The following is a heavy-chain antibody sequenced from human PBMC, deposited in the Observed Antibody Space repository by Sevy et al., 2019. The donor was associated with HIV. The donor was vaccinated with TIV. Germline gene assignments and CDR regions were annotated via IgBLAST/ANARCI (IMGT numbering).Heavy chain of an antibody. CDR3: ARERGISFIVGATTGAFDI. J-gene: IGHJ3*02. CDR2: IKQDGSEK. CDR1: RFTFSNYW. Sequence: GGSLRLSCAASRFTFSNYWMSWVRQAPGKGLEWVANIKQDGSEKYYVDSVKGRFTISRDNAKNSLYLQMNSLRAEDTAVYYCARERGISFIVGATTGAFDISGQGTLVTVSS. D-gene: IGHD1-26*01. V-gene: IGHV3-7*01.